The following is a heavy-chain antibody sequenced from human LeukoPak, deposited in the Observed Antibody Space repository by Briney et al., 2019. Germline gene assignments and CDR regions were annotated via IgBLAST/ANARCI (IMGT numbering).Heavy chain of an antibody. J-gene: IGHJ4*02. CDR1: GYTFTSSD. CDR2: MNPNSGNT. V-gene: IGHV1-8*01. D-gene: IGHD2-2*02. Sequence: RASVKVSCKASGYTFTSSDINWVRQATGQGLEWMGWMNPNSGNTGYVQKFQGRVTMTRDTSISTACMELSSLTSEDTAVYYCARGVTYCSSTSCYTLDYWGQGTLVTVSS. CDR3: ARGVTYCSSTSCYTLDY.